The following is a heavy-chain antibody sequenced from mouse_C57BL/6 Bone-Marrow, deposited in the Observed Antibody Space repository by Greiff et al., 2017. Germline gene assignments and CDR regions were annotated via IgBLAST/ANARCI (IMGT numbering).Heavy chain of an antibody. CDR1: GFTFSDYG. V-gene: IGHV5-17*01. CDR2: ISSGSSTI. CDR3: AMDYYYGSSWFAY. J-gene: IGHJ3*01. D-gene: IGHD1-1*01. Sequence: EVQLQESGGGLVKPGGSLKLSCAASGFTFSDYGMHWVRQAPEKGLEWVAYISSGSSTIYYANTVKGRVTISRDNAENTLFLQMTSLRSEDTAMYYWAMDYYYGSSWFAYWGRGTLVTVSA.